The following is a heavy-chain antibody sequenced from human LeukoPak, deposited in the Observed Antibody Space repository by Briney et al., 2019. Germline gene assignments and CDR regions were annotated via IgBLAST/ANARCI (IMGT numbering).Heavy chain of an antibody. Sequence: SETVSLTCAVYGGSFSGYYWSWIRQPPGKGLEWIGEINHSGSTNYNTSLKSRVTISVDTSKNQFSLKLSSVTAADTAVYYCARGETDYGDYVGFDPWGQGTLVTVSS. CDR3: ARGETDYGDYVGFDP. CDR2: INHSGST. D-gene: IGHD4-17*01. J-gene: IGHJ5*02. CDR1: GGSFSGYY. V-gene: IGHV4-34*01.